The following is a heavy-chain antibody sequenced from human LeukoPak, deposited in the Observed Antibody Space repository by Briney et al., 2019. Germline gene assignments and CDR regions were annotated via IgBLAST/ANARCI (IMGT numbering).Heavy chain of an antibody. CDR1: GFTFSGSA. D-gene: IGHD4-17*01. J-gene: IGHJ4*02. Sequence: GGSLRLSCAASGFTFSGSAMHWGRQASGKGLEWVGRIRSKANSYATAYAASVKGRFTISRDDSKNTAYLQMNSLKTEDTAVYYCTRHDGDPPYYFDYWGQGTLVTVSS. CDR3: TRHDGDPPYYFDY. CDR2: IRSKANSYAT. V-gene: IGHV3-73*01.